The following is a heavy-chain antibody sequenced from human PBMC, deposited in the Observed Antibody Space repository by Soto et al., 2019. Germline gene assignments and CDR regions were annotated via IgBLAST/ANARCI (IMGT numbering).Heavy chain of an antibody. CDR2: MNPNSGNT. Sequence: DINWVRQATGQGLEWMGWMNPNSGNTGYAQKFQGRVTMTRNTSISTAYMELSSLRSEDTAVYYCARTLGSGYYAYWGQGTLVTVSS. CDR1: D. J-gene: IGHJ4*02. D-gene: IGHD3-3*01. CDR3: ARTLGSGYYAY. V-gene: IGHV1-8*01.